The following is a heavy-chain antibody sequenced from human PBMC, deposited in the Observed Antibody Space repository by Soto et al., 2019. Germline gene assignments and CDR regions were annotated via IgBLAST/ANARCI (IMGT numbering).Heavy chain of an antibody. V-gene: IGHV4-31*03. Sequence: QVQLQESGPGLVKPSQTLSLTCTVSGGSISSGGYYWSWIRQHPGKGLEWIGYIYYSGSTYYNPSLKSRVTISVDTSNNQFALKLSSVTAADTAVYYCARGVVVVAAHFDYWGQGTLVTVSS. D-gene: IGHD2-15*01. CDR1: GGSISSGGYY. CDR3: ARGVVVVAAHFDY. CDR2: IYYSGST. J-gene: IGHJ4*02.